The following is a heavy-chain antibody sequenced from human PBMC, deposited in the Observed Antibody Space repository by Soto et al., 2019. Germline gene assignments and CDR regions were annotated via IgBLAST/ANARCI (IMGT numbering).Heavy chain of an antibody. Sequence: EVQLVESGGGLVQPGGSLRLSCAASGFTVSSNYMSWVRQAPGKGLEWVSVIYSGGSTYYADSVKGRFTISRDNSKNTLYLQMNSLRAEDTAVYYCARDGLGYCSGGSCYRHSYYYYMDVWGKGTTVTVSS. V-gene: IGHV3-66*01. CDR3: ARDGLGYCSGGSCYRHSYYYYMDV. CDR1: GFTVSSNY. CDR2: IYSGGST. J-gene: IGHJ6*03. D-gene: IGHD2-15*01.